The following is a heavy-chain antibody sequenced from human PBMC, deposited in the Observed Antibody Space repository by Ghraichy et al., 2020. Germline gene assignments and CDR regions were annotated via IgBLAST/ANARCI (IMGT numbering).Heavy chain of an antibody. CDR2: INHSGST. D-gene: IGHD3-10*01. CDR1: GGSFSGYY. J-gene: IGHJ4*02. V-gene: IGHV4-34*01. Sequence: SETLSLTCAVYGGSFSGYYWSWIRQPPGKGLEWIGEINHSGSTNYNPSLKSRVTISVDTSKNQFSLKLSSVTAADTAVYYCARARRYYGSWSSHPYYFDYWGQGTLVTVSS. CDR3: ARARRYYGSWSSHPYYFDY.